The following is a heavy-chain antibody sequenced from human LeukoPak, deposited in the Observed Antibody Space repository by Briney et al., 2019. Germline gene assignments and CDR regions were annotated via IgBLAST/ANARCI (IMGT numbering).Heavy chain of an antibody. CDR1: GGSFSGYY. CDR3: ARGIYCSSTSCYSETPNWFDP. J-gene: IGHJ5*02. D-gene: IGHD2-2*01. Sequence: SETLSLTCAVYGGSFSGYYWSWIRQPPGKGLEWIGEINHSGSTNYNPSLKSRVTISVDTSKNRFSLKLSSVTAADTAVYYCARGIYCSSTSCYSETPNWFDPWGQGTLVTVSS. V-gene: IGHV4-34*01. CDR2: INHSGST.